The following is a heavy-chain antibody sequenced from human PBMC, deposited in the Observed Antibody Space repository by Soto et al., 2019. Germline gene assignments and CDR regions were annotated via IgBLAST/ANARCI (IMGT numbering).Heavy chain of an antibody. CDR1: GFTFSSYG. Sequence: GGSLRLSCAASGFTFSSYGMHWVCQAPGKGLEWVAVIWYDGSNKYYADSVKGRFTISRDNSKNTLYLQMNSLRAEDTAVYYCARGAYYDSSGTNLVDYWGQGTLVTVSS. J-gene: IGHJ4*02. CDR2: IWYDGSNK. D-gene: IGHD3-22*01. V-gene: IGHV3-33*01. CDR3: ARGAYYDSSGTNLVDY.